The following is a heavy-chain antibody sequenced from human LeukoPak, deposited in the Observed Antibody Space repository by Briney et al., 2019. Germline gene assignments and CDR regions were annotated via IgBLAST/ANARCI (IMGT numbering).Heavy chain of an antibody. CDR3: ARVEEGYGSGRRGNFYYYYMDV. V-gene: IGHV4-38-2*02. CDR1: GYSISSGYY. CDR2: FFHSGDT. D-gene: IGHD3-10*01. Sequence: SETLSLTCTVSGYSISSGYYWGWIRQPPGKGLEWSGSFFHSGDTYYKPSLKSRVTISIDTSKNQFSLKLSSVTTADTAVYYCARVEEGYGSGRRGNFYYYYMDVWGKGTTVTISS. J-gene: IGHJ6*03.